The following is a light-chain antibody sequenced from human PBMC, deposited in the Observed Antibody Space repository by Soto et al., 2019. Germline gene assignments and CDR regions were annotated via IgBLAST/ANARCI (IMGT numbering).Light chain of an antibody. J-gene: IGKJ5*01. CDR2: GAS. CDR3: QQRSNWPVT. V-gene: IGKV3-11*01. CDR1: QSVSSS. Sequence: EIVLTQSPATLSSSPGERATLSCRASQSVSSSLAWYQQKPGQAPRLLIYGASNRAGGIPARFSGSGSGTDFTLTISSLEPEDVAVYYCQQRSNWPVTFGQGTLLEIK.